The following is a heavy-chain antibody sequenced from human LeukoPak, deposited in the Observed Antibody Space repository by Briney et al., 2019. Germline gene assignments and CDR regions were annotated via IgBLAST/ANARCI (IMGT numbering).Heavy chain of an antibody. V-gene: IGHV3-48*03. CDR3: AELGITMIGGV. CDR1: GFSFSVYE. Sequence: GGSLRLSCAASGFSFSVYEMNWVRQAPGKGLEWVSYISLSSDTIYYADSVKGRFTISRDNAKNSLYLQMNSLRAEDTTVYYCAELGITMIGGVWGKGTTVTISS. J-gene: IGHJ6*04. D-gene: IGHD3-10*02. CDR2: ISLSSDTI.